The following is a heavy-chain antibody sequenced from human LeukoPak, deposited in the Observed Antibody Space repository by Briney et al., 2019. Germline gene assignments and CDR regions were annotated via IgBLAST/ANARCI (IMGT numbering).Heavy chain of an antibody. Sequence: XSXIRQPPXKGLEWIGYIYYSGSTNDNPSLKSRVTISVDTSKNQFSLTLSSVTAADTAVYSCARTITEGTYSLAYWGQEPWSPSPQ. J-gene: IGHJ4*01. V-gene: IGHV4-59*01. CDR3: ARTITEGTYSLAY. D-gene: IGHD1-20*01. CDR2: IYYSGST.